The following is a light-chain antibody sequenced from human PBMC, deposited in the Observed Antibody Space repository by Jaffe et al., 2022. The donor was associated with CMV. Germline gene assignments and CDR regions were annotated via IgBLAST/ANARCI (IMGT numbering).Light chain of an antibody. J-gene: IGKJ1*01. V-gene: IGKV3-15*01. CDR3: HQYDNWPST. CDR2: GAS. CDR1: QSVSSN. Sequence: EIVMTQSPAALSVSPGERATLSCRASQSVSSNLAWYQQKPGQAPRLLIYGASTRATGIPTRFSGSRSGTEFTLTISTLQSEDFAVYYCHQYDNWPSTFGQGTKVEIK.